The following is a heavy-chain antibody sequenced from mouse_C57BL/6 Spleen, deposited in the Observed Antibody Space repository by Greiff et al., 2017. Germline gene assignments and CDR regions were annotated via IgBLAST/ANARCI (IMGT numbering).Heavy chain of an antibody. CDR1: GYTFTDYY. V-gene: IGHV1-26*01. CDR3: ARGETAVCAY. D-gene: IGHD3-2*01. Sequence: VQLQQSGPELVKPGASVKISCKASGYTFTDYYMNWVKQSHGKSLEWIGDINPNNGGTSYNQKFKGKATLTVDKSSSTAYMELRSLTSEDSAVXYCARGETAVCAYCGEESLVSVSA. CDR2: INPNNGGT. J-gene: IGHJ3*01.